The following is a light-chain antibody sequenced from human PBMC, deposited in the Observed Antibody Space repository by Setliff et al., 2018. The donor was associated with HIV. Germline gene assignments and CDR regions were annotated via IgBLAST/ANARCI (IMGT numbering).Light chain of an antibody. Sequence: QSVLAQPPSASGSPGQSVTISCTGTSSDVGGFNYVSWYQQHPGKAPKLMIYEVNKRPSGVPDRFSGSKSGNTASLTVSGLQAEDEAEYYCSSYAGSKNVFGTGTKVNVL. J-gene: IGLJ1*01. CDR2: EVN. CDR3: SSYAGSKNV. CDR1: SSDVGGFNY. V-gene: IGLV2-8*01.